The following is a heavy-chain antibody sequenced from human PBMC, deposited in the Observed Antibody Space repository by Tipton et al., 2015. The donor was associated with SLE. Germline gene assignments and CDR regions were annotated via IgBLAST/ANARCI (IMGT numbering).Heavy chain of an antibody. J-gene: IGHJ4*02. D-gene: IGHD2-21*01. CDR3: AKSPYRGNPGGFDY. CDR1: GFMLSDGYA. Sequence: SLRLSCVASGFMLSDGYAMHWVRQAPGKGLEWVSSINNDGFNTYYADSVRGRFTISRDNSKYTLYLQMSSLRAEDTAIYYCAKSPYRGNPGGFDYWGQGTLVTVST. CDR2: INNDGFNT. V-gene: IGHV3-23*01.